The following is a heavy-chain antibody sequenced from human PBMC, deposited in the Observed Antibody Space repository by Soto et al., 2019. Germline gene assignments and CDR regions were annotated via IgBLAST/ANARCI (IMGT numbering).Heavy chain of an antibody. Sequence: VGSLRLSCAASGCTFSSYAMSWVRQAPGKGLEWVSAISGSGGSTYYADSVKGRFTISRDNSKNTLYLQMNSLRAEDTAVYYCAKDPGYYYGSGSYRYLYYYYGMDVWGQGTTVTVSS. D-gene: IGHD3-10*01. CDR1: GCTFSSYA. V-gene: IGHV3-23*01. CDR2: ISGSGGST. CDR3: AKDPGYYYGSGSYRYLYYYYGMDV. J-gene: IGHJ6*02.